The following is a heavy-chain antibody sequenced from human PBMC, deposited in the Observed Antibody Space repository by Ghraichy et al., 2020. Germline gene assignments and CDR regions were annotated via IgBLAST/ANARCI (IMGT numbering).Heavy chain of an antibody. Sequence: SVKVSCKASGGTFSNYAISWVRQAPGQGLEWMGRIIPILGITNYAQKFQGRVTISADKSTGTAYMGLSSLTSEDTAMYYCARAEGIVGATTSFDQWGQGTLVTVSS. V-gene: IGHV1-69*04. CDR3: ARAEGIVGATTSFDQ. CDR1: GGTFSNYA. CDR2: IIPILGIT. D-gene: IGHD1-26*01. J-gene: IGHJ4*02.